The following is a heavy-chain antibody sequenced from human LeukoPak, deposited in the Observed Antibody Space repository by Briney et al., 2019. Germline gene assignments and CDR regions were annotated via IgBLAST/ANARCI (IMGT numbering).Heavy chain of an antibody. Sequence: GASVKVSCKVSGYTLTELSMHWVRQAPGKGLEWMGGFDSEDGETIYAQKFQGRVTITTDESTSTAYMELSSLRSEDTAVYYCARDRADRRIVGAASLDYWGQGTLVTVSS. CDR2: FDSEDGET. J-gene: IGHJ4*02. CDR1: GYTLTELS. D-gene: IGHD1-26*01. V-gene: IGHV1-24*01. CDR3: ARDRADRRIVGAASLDY.